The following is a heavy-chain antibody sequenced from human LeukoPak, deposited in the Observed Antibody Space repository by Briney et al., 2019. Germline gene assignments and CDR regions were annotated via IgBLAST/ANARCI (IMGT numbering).Heavy chain of an antibody. CDR2: INHSGST. Sequence: PSETLFLTCAVYGGSFSGYYWSWIRQPPGKGLEWIGEINHSGSTNYNPSLKSRVTISVDTSKNQFSLKLSSVTAADTAVYYCARGRSKITMVRGVPSHYFDYWGQGTLVTVSS. CDR3: ARGRSKITMVRGVPSHYFDY. J-gene: IGHJ4*02. CDR1: GGSFSGYY. V-gene: IGHV4-34*01. D-gene: IGHD3-10*01.